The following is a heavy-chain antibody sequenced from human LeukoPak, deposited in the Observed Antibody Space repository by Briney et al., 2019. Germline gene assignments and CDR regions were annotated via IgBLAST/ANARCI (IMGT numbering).Heavy chain of an antibody. Sequence: GRSLRLSCAASGFTFSSYAMHWIRQAPGKGLEWVAVIWYDGSNKYYADSVKGRFTISRDNSKNTLYLQMNSLRAEDTAVYYCARSRASSGLLGYWGQGTLVTVSS. V-gene: IGHV3-33*01. D-gene: IGHD6-19*01. CDR3: ARSRASSGLLGY. J-gene: IGHJ4*02. CDR1: GFTFSSYA. CDR2: IWYDGSNK.